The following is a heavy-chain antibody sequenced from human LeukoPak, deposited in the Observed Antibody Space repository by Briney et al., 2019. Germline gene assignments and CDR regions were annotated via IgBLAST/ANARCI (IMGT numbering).Heavy chain of an antibody. CDR3: ARLLWFGELLP. Sequence: TGGSLRLSCAASGFTFSSYEMNWVRQAPGKGLEWVSYISSSGSTIYYADSVKGRFTISRDNAKSSLYLQMNSLRAEDTAVYYCARLLWFGELLPWGQGTLVTVSS. CDR2: ISSSGSTI. V-gene: IGHV3-48*03. J-gene: IGHJ5*02. CDR1: GFTFSSYE. D-gene: IGHD3-10*01.